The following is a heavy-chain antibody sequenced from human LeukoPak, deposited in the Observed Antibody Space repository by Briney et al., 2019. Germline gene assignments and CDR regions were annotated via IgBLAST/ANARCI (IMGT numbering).Heavy chain of an antibody. D-gene: IGHD2-2*01. CDR2: ISGSGGST. J-gene: IGHJ4*02. Sequence: PGGSLRLSCAASGFTFSSYAMSWLRQAPGKGLEWVSAISGSGGSTYYADSVKGRFTISRDNSKNTLYLQMNSLRAEDTAVYYCAKATDIVVVPAANFDYWGQGTLVTVSS. CDR1: GFTFSSYA. V-gene: IGHV3-23*01. CDR3: AKATDIVVVPAANFDY.